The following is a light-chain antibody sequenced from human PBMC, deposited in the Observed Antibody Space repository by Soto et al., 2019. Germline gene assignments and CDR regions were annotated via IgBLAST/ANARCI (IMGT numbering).Light chain of an antibody. J-gene: IGKJ5*01. CDR2: DAS. V-gene: IGKV3-11*01. CDR1: QSVSSN. CDR3: QQRSNWPIT. Sequence: EIVLTQSPGTLSLSPGERATLSCRASQSVSSNLAWYQQKPGQAPRLLIYDASNRATGIPARFSGSGSGTDFTLTISSLEPEDFAVYHCQQRSNWPITFGQGTRLEIK.